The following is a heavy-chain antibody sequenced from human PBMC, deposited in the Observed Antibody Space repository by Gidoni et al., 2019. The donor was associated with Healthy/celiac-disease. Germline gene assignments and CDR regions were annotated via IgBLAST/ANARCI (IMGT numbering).Heavy chain of an antibody. Sequence: QLQLQESGPGLVKPSETLSLTCTVSGGSISSSSSYWGWIRQPPGKGLEWIGSIYYSGSTYYNPSLKSRVTISVDTSKNQFSLKLSSVTAADTAVYYCARDRVLLWFGEVSRAFDYWGQGTLVTVSS. J-gene: IGHJ4*02. D-gene: IGHD3-10*01. CDR2: IYYSGST. CDR3: ARDRVLLWFGEVSRAFDY. V-gene: IGHV4-39*07. CDR1: GGSISSSSSY.